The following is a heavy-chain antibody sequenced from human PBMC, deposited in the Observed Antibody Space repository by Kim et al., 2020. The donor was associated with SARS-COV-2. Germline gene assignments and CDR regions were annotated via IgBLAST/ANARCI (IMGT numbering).Heavy chain of an antibody. CDR3: ARVPRLRSGYYRAWFDP. CDR1: GYTFTSYG. V-gene: IGHV1-18*01. D-gene: IGHD3-3*01. Sequence: ASVKVSCKASGYTFTSYGISWVRQAPGQGLEWMGWISAYNGNTNYAQKLQGRVTMTTDTSTSTAYMELRSLRSDDTAVYYCARVPRLRSGYYRAWFDPWGQGTLVTVSS. CDR2: ISAYNGNT. J-gene: IGHJ5*02.